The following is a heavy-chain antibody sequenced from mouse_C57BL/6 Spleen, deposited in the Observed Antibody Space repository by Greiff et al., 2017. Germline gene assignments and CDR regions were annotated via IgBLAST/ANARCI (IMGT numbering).Heavy chain of an antibody. Sequence: DVMLVESGGGLVKPGGSLKLSCAASGFTFSSYAMSWVRQTPEKRLEWVATISDGGSYTYYPDNVKGRFTISRDNAKNNLYLQMSHLKSEDTAMYYCARDRELGRDYFDYWGQGTTLTVSS. J-gene: IGHJ2*01. D-gene: IGHD4-1*01. CDR2: ISDGGSYT. V-gene: IGHV5-4*01. CDR3: ARDRELGRDYFDY. CDR1: GFTFSSYA.